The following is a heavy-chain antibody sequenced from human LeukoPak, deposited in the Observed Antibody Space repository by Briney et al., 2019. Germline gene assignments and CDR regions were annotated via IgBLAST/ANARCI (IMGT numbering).Heavy chain of an antibody. D-gene: IGHD3-16*02. Sequence: GGSLRLSCAASGFTVDSNYLSWVRQAPGKGLEWVSTIYTGGNTYYADSVKGRFTISRDNAKNSLYLQMNSLRAEDTAVYYCARPRYDYVWGSYRNQPFDYWGQGTLVTVSS. J-gene: IGHJ4*02. V-gene: IGHV3-53*01. CDR2: IYTGGNT. CDR3: ARPRYDYVWGSYRNQPFDY. CDR1: GFTVDSNY.